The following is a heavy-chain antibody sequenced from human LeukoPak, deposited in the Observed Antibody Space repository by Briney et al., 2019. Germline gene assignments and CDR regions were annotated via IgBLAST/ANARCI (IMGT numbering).Heavy chain of an antibody. Sequence: GSLRLSSAASGFTFTNAWMSWGRQAPPEGLEWGVDIKSKADGETTDFAAPVKGIFTISRDDSKHPLYLQMDSLKTDDTAVYYCTTVLIGYCSSSSCYAGDFWGQGALVIVSS. D-gene: IGHD2-2*01. V-gene: IGHV3-15*01. J-gene: IGHJ4*02. CDR1: GFTFTNAW. CDR2: IKSKADGETT. CDR3: TTVLIGYCSSSSCYAGDF.